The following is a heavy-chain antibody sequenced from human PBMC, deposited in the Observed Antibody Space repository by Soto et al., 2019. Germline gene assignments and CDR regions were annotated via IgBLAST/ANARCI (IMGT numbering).Heavy chain of an antibody. J-gene: IGHJ6*02. CDR3: ASGPPIRYSSSSGYYYYYGMDV. D-gene: IGHD6-6*01. CDR2: ISSSSSTI. Sequence: GGSLRLSCAASGFTFSSYSMNWVRQAPGKGLEWVSYISSSSSTIYYADSVKGRFTISRDNAKNSLYLQMNSLRDEDTAVYYCASGPPIRYSSSSGYYYYYGMDVWGQGTTVTVS. CDR1: GFTFSSYS. V-gene: IGHV3-48*02.